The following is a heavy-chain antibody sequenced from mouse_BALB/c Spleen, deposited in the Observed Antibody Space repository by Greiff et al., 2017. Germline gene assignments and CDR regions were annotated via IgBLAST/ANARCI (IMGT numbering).Heavy chain of an antibody. V-gene: IGHV5-12-1*01. CDR2: ISSGGGST. CDR3: ARHDGYYRFAY. Sequence: EVMLVESGGGLVQPGGSRKLSCAASGFAFSSYDMSWVRQTPEKRLEWVAYISSGGGSTYYPDTVKGRFTISRDNAKNTLYLQMSSLRSEDTAMYYCARHDGYYRFAYWGQGTLVTVSA. CDR1: GFAFSSYD. J-gene: IGHJ3*01. D-gene: IGHD2-3*01.